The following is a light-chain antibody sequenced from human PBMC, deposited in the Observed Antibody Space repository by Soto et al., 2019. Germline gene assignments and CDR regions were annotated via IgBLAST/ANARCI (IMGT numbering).Light chain of an antibody. Sequence: EIVLTQSPGTLSLSPGERATLSCRASQSVSRSYLAWYQQKPGQAPRLLIYGASSRGTGLPDRFSGSGSGTDFTLTISRLEPKDFAVYYCQQYGSSPPWTCGQGTKVEIK. CDR1: QSVSRSY. CDR3: QQYGSSPPWT. J-gene: IGKJ1*01. CDR2: GAS. V-gene: IGKV3-20*01.